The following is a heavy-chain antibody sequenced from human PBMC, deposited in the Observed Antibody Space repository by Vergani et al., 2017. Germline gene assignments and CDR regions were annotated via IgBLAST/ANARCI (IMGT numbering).Heavy chain of an antibody. J-gene: IGHJ4*02. CDR2: IWYDGSNK. V-gene: IGHV3-33*06. D-gene: IGHD2-2*01. CDR1: GFTFSSYG. CDR3: AKGGIVIVPAAADY. Sequence: VQLVESGGGVVQPGRSLRLSCAASGFTFSSYGMHWVRQAPGKGLEWVAVIWYDGSNKYYADSVKGRFTISRDNSKNTLYLQMNSLRAEDTAVYYCAKGGIVIVPAAADYWGQGTLVTVSS.